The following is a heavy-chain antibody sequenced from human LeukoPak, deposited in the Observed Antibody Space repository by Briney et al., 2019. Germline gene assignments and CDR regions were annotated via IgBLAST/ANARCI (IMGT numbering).Heavy chain of an antibody. CDR1: GFTVSSNY. J-gene: IGHJ4*02. CDR2: IYSGGST. D-gene: IGHD3-10*01. V-gene: IGHV3-53*01. CDR3: ARDYYGSGSYE. Sequence: QPGGSLRLSCAASGFTVSSNYMSWVRQAPGKGLEWVSIIYSGGSTYYADSVKGRFTISRDNSKNTLYLQMNRLGAEDTAVYYCARDYYGSGSYEWGQGTLVTVSS.